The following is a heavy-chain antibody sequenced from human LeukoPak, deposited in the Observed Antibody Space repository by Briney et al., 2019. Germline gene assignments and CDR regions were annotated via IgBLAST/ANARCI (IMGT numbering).Heavy chain of an antibody. J-gene: IGHJ3*02. CDR3: ATVDTAMVFDAFGI. D-gene: IGHD5-18*01. CDR1: GYTLTELS. V-gene: IGHV1-24*01. CDR2: FDPEDGET. Sequence: ASVKVSCKVSGYTLTELSMHWVRQAPGKGLEWMGGFDPEDGETIYAQKFQGRVAMTEDTSTDTAYMELSSLRSEDTAVYYCATVDTAMVFDAFGIWGQGTMVTVSS.